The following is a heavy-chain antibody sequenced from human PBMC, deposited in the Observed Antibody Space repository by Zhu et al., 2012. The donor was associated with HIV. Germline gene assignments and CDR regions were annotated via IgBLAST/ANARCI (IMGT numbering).Heavy chain of an antibody. J-gene: IGHJ4*02. CDR3: ARDTGNYIDY. CDR2: IYHSGST. Sequence: QVQLQESGPGLVKPSETPSLICDVSGYSISSGSYWGWIRQPPGKGLEWIGEIYHSGSTYYNPSLKTRVTLSLDMPKNQFSLKLHSVTAADTAVYHCARDTGNYIDYWGQGILVTVSS. V-gene: IGHV4-38-2*02. CDR1: GYSISSGSY.